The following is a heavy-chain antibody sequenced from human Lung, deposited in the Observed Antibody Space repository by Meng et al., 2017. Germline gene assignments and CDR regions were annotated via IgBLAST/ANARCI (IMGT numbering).Heavy chain of an antibody. J-gene: IGHJ4*02. CDR3: VRDEDISAAGKLFGDY. D-gene: IGHD6-13*01. V-gene: IGHV1-2*06. CDR2: IDPRSGDT. Sequence: QLRLWQYGAQQKTPGASVMVSCKPSGHTFTAYWLQWVRQAPGPGLDWMGRIDPRSGDTQYAQKFQGRVTMTRDTSISTTYMELSRLRSDDTAVYYCVRDEDISAAGKLFGDYWGQGTLVTVSS. CDR1: GHTFTAYW.